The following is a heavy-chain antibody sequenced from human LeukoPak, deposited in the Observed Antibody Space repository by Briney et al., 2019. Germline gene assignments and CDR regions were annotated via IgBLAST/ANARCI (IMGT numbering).Heavy chain of an antibody. D-gene: IGHD4-23*01. CDR3: ARRSATVVTDFDS. CDR1: GGSFSGYY. Sequence: SETLSLTCAVYGGSFSGYYWSWIRQPPGKGLEWIGEINHSGSTNYNPSLKSRVTISVDTSKNQFSLKLSSVTAADTAVYYCARRSATVVTDFDSWGQGTLVTVSS. J-gene: IGHJ5*01. CDR2: INHSGST. V-gene: IGHV4-34*01.